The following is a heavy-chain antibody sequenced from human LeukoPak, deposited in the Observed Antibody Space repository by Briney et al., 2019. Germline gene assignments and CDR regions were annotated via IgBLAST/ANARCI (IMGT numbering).Heavy chain of an antibody. Sequence: GGSLRLSCAASGFTFSDSAMTWVRQAPGKGLEWVSLISFSGDSIHYADSVRGRFTISRDNSKDTLYLQMNSLRAEDTAIYYCARDIQLSTWGLGTMVTVSS. CDR3: ARDIQLST. D-gene: IGHD5-24*01. CDR2: ISFSGDSI. V-gene: IGHV3-23*01. J-gene: IGHJ3*01. CDR1: GFTFSDSA.